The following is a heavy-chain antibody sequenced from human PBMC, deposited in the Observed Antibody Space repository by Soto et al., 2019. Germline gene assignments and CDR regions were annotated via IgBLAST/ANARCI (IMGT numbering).Heavy chain of an antibody. V-gene: IGHV4-30-2*01. CDR3: ARGGYCSGGSCIPFDY. CDR2: IYHSGST. Sequence: QLQLQESGSGLVKPSQTLSLTCAVSGGSISSGGYSWSWIRQPSGKGLEWIGYIYHSGSTYYNPSLKSRVTISVDRSKNQFSLKLSSVTAADTAVYYCARGGYCSGGSCIPFDYWGQGTLVTVSS. CDR1: GGSISSGGYS. D-gene: IGHD2-15*01. J-gene: IGHJ4*02.